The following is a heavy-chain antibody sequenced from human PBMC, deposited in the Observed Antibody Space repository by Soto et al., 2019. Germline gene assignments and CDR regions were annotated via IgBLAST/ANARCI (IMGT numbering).Heavy chain of an antibody. V-gene: IGHV1-2*02. CDR1: GYTFSVYH. D-gene: IGHD4-4*01. Sequence: QVHLVQSGAEVKQPGASVKVSCKASGYTFSVYHMHWERQAPGQGLEWMGWVHPNSGGTNYAQSFEGRVTMTRDTSSNTAYLELSRLTSDDTAVYSCAKELQRGMDVWGQGTTVTVSS. CDR2: VHPNSGGT. J-gene: IGHJ6*02. CDR3: AKELQRGMDV.